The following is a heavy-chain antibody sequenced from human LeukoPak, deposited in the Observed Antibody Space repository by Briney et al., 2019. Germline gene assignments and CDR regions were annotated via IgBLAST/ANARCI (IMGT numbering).Heavy chain of an antibody. V-gene: IGHV4-38-2*02. J-gene: IGHJ5*02. CDR1: GYSISSGYY. Sequence: SETLSLTCTVSGYSISSGYYWGWIRQPPGKGLEWIGSIYHSGSTYYNPSLKSRVTISVDTSKNQFSLKLSSVTAADTAVCYCARDYYGSGSTNWFDPWGQGTLVTVSS. CDR2: IYHSGST. CDR3: ARDYYGSGSTNWFDP. D-gene: IGHD3-10*01.